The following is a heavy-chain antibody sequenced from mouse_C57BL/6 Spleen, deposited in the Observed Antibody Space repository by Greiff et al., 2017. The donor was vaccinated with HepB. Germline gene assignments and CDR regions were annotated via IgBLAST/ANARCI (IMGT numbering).Heavy chain of an antibody. V-gene: IGHV1-80*01. D-gene: IGHD4-1*01. CDR3: ARNWDVAY. CDR1: GYAFSSYW. J-gene: IGHJ3*01. Sequence: VQLQQSGAELVKPGASVKISCKASGYAFSSYWMNWVMQRPGKGLEWIGQIYPGDGDTNYNGKFKGKATLTADKSSSTAYMQLSSLTSEDSAVYFCARNWDVAYWGQGTLVTVSA. CDR2: IYPGDGDT.